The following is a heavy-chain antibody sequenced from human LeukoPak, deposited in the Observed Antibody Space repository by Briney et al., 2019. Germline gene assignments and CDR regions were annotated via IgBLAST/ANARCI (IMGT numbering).Heavy chain of an antibody. J-gene: IGHJ4*02. V-gene: IGHV4-61*02. Sequence: PSETLSLTCTVSGGSISSGSYYWSWIRQPAGKGLEWIGRIYTSGSTNYNPSLKSRVTISVDTSKNQFSLKLSSVTAADTAVYYCARGHVTTVTTFDYWGQGTLVTVSS. CDR3: ARGHVTTVTTFDY. CDR2: IYTSGST. CDR1: GGSISSGSYY. D-gene: IGHD4-17*01.